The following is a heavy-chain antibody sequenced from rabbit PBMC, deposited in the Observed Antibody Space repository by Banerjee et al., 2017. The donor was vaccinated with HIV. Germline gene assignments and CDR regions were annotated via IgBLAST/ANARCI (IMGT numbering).Heavy chain of an antibody. CDR3: ARDLAGVIGWNFNL. D-gene: IGHD4-1*01. V-gene: IGHV1S45*01. J-gene: IGHJ4*01. CDR1: GIDFSTYG. CDR2: INTGSTAT. Sequence: QEQLVESGGGLVTLGGSLKLSCKASGIDFSTYGISWVRQAPGKGLEWIGYINTGSTATYYASWAKGRFTISKTSSTTVTLQMTSLTAADTATYFCARDLAGVIGWNFNLWGQGTLVTVS.